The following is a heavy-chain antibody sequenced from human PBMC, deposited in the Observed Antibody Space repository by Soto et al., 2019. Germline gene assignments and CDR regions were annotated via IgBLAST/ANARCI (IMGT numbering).Heavy chain of an antibody. CDR1: GASIISYY. D-gene: IGHD3-16*01. CDR2: IYYSGST. V-gene: IGHV4-59*08. J-gene: IGHJ3*02. CDR3: ARHLLSSPYDYIWGSRPDNPAFDI. Sequence: SETLSLTCTVSGASIISYYWSWIRQPLGKGLEWIGYIYYSGSTNYNPSLKSRVTISVDTSKNQFSLKLSSVTAADTAVYYCARHLLSSPYDYIWGSRPDNPAFDIWGQGTMVT.